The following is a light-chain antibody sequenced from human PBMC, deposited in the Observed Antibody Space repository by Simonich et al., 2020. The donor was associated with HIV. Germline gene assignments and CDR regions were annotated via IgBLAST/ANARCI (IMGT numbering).Light chain of an antibody. CDR1: QSISSY. J-gene: IGKJ4*01. CDR2: AAS. CDR3: QQSYTTPLT. Sequence: DIQMTQSPSSLSASVGDRVIITCRASQSISSYLNWYHQKPGEAPKLLIYAASSLQSGVPSRFSGSGSGTDFTLTISSLQPEDFATYYCQQSYTTPLTFGGGTKVEIK. V-gene: IGKV1-39*01.